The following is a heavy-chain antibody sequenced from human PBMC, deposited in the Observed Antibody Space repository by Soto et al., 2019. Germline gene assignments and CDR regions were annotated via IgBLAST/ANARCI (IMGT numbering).Heavy chain of an antibody. CDR3: AKDANSIAVAGIFDY. CDR2: IDGTSTFS. V-gene: IGHV3-23*01. CDR1: GFTFSNND. D-gene: IGHD6-19*01. J-gene: IGHJ4*02. Sequence: GGSLRLSCVASGFTFSNNDMTWVRQAPGKGLEWVSTIDGTSTFSNYADSVKGRFTISRDNSKNTLYLQMNSLRAEDTAVYYCAKDANSIAVAGIFDYWGQGTLVTVSS.